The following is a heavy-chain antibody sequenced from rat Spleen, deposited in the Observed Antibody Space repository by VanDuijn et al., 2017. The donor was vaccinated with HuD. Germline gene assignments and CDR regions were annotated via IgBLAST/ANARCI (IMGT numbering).Heavy chain of an antibody. V-gene: IGHV5-22*01. CDR2: ISYEGRST. J-gene: IGHJ4*01. D-gene: IGHD4-1*01. CDR1: GFTFSDYH. CDR3: ASQRGVMDA. Sequence: EVQLVESGGGSVQPGRSLKLSCAASGFTFSDYHMAWVRQAPKKGLEWVASISYEGRSTYYGDSVKGRFTISRDNAKSTLYLQMNSLRSEDTATYYCASQRGVMDAWGQGASVTVSS.